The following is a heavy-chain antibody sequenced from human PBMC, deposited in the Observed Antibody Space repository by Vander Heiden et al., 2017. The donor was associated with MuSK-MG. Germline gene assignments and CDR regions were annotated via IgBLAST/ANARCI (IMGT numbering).Heavy chain of an antibody. V-gene: IGHV4-39*01. CDR2: FFYSGTT. J-gene: IGHJ4*02. Sequence: QLQLQESGPGLVQPSATLSPICTVSGGSISSSSSYWGGIRQPPGKGLEWIGSFFYSGTTNYNPSLKSRLTIAVDTSKNQFSLKLSSVTAADTAVYYCARHTTLYASGRPYYFDYWGQGTLVTVSS. CDR3: ARHTTLYASGRPYYFDY. CDR1: GGSISSSSSY. D-gene: IGHD3-10*01.